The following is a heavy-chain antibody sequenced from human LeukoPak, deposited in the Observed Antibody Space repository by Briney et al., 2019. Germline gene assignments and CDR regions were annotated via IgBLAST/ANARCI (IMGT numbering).Heavy chain of an antibody. CDR3: ARLPAYCSSTSCYYDY. CDR2: ISSASSSI. V-gene: IGHV3-48*04. J-gene: IGHJ4*02. D-gene: IGHD2-2*01. CDR1: GITFSSYS. Sequence: GGSLRLSCAVSGITFSSYSMNWVRQAPGKGLEWISYISSASSSIYYADSVKGRFIISRDNAKNSLFLQMNSLRAEDTAVYYCARLPAYCSSTSCYYDYWGQGTLVTVSS.